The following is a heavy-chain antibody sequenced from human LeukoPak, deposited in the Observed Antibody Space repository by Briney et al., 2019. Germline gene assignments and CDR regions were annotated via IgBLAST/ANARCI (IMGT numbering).Heavy chain of an antibody. CDR2: IYYSGST. D-gene: IGHD6-13*01. V-gene: IGHV4-39*01. Sequence: PGGSLRLSCTASGFPFIDYSMNWVRQPPGKGLEWIGSIYYSGSTYYNPSLKSRVTISVDTSKNQFSLKLSSVTAADTAVYYCARVRRAAAAASYFDYWGQGTLVTVSS. CDR3: ARVRRAAAAASYFDY. J-gene: IGHJ4*02. CDR1: GFPFIDYSMN.